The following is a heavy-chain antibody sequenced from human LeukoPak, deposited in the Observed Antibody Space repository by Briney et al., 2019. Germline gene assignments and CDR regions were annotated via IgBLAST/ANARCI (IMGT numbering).Heavy chain of an antibody. CDR1: GGSISSGGYY. V-gene: IGHV4-30-2*01. Sequence: PSETLSLTCTVSGGSISSGGYYWSWIRQPPGKGLEWIGYIYHSGSTYYNPSLKSRVTISVDRSKNQFSLKLSSVTAADTAVYYCARGWLPNWLDPWGQGTLVTVSS. CDR2: IYHSGST. CDR3: ARGWLPNWLDP. D-gene: IGHD5-12*01. J-gene: IGHJ5*02.